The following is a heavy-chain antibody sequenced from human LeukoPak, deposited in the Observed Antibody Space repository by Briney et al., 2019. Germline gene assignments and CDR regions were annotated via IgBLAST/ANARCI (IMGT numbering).Heavy chain of an antibody. CDR3: ARWTGSSGSVDY. CDR2: IYYSGST. J-gene: IGHJ4*02. Sequence: MPSETLSLTCTVPGGSISSYYWSWIRQPPGKGLEWIGYIYYSGSTNYNPSLKSRVTISVDTSKNQFSLKLSSVTAADTAVYYCARWTGSSGSVDYWGQGTLVTVSS. D-gene: IGHD6-19*01. CDR1: GGSISSYY. V-gene: IGHV4-59*01.